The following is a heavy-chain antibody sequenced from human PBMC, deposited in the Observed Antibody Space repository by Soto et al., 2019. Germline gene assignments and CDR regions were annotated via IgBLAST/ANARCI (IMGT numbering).Heavy chain of an antibody. J-gene: IGHJ5*02. V-gene: IGHV3-30-3*01. Sequence: VQLVESGGGVVQPGRSLRLSCAASGFTFSSYAMHWVRQAPGKGLEWVAVISYDGSNKYYADSVKGRFTISRDNSKNTLYLQMNSLRAEDTAVYYCARAPGAWSGLFAWFDPWGQGTLVTVSS. D-gene: IGHD3-3*01. CDR2: ISYDGSNK. CDR1: GFTFSSYA. CDR3: ARAPGAWSGLFAWFDP.